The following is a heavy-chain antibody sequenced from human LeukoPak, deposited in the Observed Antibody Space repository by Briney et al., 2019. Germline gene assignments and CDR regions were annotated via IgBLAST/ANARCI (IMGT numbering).Heavy chain of an antibody. J-gene: IGHJ6*02. D-gene: IGHD4-17*01. CDR2: INHSGST. CDR3: ARVTGDYGKHYGMDV. CDR1: GGSFSGYY. V-gene: IGHV4-34*01. Sequence: SETLSLTCAVYGGSFSGYYWSWIRQPPGKGLEWIGEINHSGSTNYNPSLKSRVTISVDTSKNQFSLKLSSVTAEDTAVYYCARVTGDYGKHYGMDVWGQGTTVTVSS.